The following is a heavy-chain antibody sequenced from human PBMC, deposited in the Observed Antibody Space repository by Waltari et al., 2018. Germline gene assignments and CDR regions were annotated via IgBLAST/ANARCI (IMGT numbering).Heavy chain of an antibody. Sequence: QVQLQQWGAGLLKASETLALTCAVYGGSCSGYYWSWIRQPPGKGLEWIGEINHSGSTNYNPSLKSRVTISVDTSKNQFSLKLSSVTAADTAVYYCARTLRYNWNGRVWFDPWGQGTLVTVSS. J-gene: IGHJ5*02. CDR1: GGSCSGYY. CDR3: ARTLRYNWNGRVWFDP. CDR2: INHSGST. D-gene: IGHD1-1*01. V-gene: IGHV4-34*01.